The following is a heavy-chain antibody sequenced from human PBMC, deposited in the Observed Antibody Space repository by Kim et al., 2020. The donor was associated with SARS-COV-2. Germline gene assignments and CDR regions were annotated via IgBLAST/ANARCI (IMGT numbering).Heavy chain of an antibody. V-gene: IGHV1-24*01. CDR3: ATLGEYYDFWSPFDY. J-gene: IGHJ4*02. D-gene: IGHD3-3*01. CDR1: GYTLTELS. CDR2: FDPEDGET. Sequence: ASVKVSCKVSGYTLTELSMHWVRQAPGKGLEWMGGFDPEDGETIYAQKFQGRVTMTEDTSTDTAYMELSSLRSEDTAVYYCATLGEYYDFWSPFDYWGQGTLVTVSS.